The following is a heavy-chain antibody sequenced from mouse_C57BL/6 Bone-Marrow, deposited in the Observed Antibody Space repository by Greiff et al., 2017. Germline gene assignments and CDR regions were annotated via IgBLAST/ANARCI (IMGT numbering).Heavy chain of an antibody. D-gene: IGHD2-1*01. CDR2: INPSNGGT. V-gene: IGHV1-53*01. Sequence: QVQLQQPGTELVKPGASVKLSCKASGYTFTSYWMHWVKQRPGQGLEWIGNINPSNGGTNYNEKFKGKATLTVDKSSSTAYMQLSSLTSEDSAVYLCDSPTLIYYCHWYFDVWGTGTTVTVSS. CDR3: DSPTLIYYCHWYFDV. J-gene: IGHJ1*03. CDR1: GYTFTSYW.